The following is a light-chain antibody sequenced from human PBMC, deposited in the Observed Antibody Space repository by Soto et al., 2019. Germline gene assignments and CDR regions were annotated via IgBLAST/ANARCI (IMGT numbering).Light chain of an antibody. CDR3: QQSYSTPIT. CDR1: QSVSSSY. J-gene: IGKJ5*01. CDR2: GAS. Sequence: IVLTQSPGTLSLSPGERDTLSCRASQSVSSSYLAWYQQKPGQAPRLLIYGASSRATGIPDRFSGSGSGTDFTLTISSLQPEDFATYYCQQSYSTPITLGQGTRLEIK. V-gene: IGKV3-20*01.